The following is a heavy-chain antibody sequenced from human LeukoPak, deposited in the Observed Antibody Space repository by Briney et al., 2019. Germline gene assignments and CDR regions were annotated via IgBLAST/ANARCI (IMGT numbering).Heavy chain of an antibody. CDR3: ARDRSECSGGSCYSGGFDY. V-gene: IGHV3-53*01. CDR2: IYSGGST. CDR1: GFTVSSNN. Sequence: GGSLRLSCAASGFTVSSNNMSWVRQAPGKGLEWVSVIYSGGSTYYADSVKGRFTISRDNSKNTLYLQMNSLRAEDTAVYYCARDRSECSGGSCYSGGFDYWGQGTLVTASS. D-gene: IGHD2-15*01. J-gene: IGHJ4*02.